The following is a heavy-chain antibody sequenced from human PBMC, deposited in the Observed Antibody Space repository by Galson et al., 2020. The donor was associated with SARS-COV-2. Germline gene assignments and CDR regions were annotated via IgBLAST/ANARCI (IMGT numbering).Heavy chain of an antibody. CDR2: IYYSGRT. V-gene: IGHV4-59*08. CDR1: GFPIRSYY. Sequence: SETLSLTCTVSGFPIRSYYLSWIRQPPGQGLEWIGYIYYSGRTNYNPSLKSRVTISVDTSKNQFSLKLSSVTAADTAVYYCARRSLGYCTNGVCHSGFDPWGQGTLVTVSS. D-gene: IGHD2-8*01. CDR3: ARRSLGYCTNGVCHSGFDP. J-gene: IGHJ5*02.